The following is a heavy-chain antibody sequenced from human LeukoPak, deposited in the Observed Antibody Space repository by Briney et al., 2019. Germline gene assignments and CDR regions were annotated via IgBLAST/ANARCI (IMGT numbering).Heavy chain of an antibody. Sequence: GGSLRLSCAASGFTFSSYGMHWVRQAPGKGLEWVAFIRYDGSNKYYADSVKGRFTISRDNAKNSLYLQMNSLRAEDTAVYYCAENIAARRGGAFDIWGQGTMVTVSS. CDR1: GFTFSSYG. V-gene: IGHV3-30*02. J-gene: IGHJ3*02. CDR3: AENIAARRGGAFDI. CDR2: IRYDGSNK. D-gene: IGHD6-6*01.